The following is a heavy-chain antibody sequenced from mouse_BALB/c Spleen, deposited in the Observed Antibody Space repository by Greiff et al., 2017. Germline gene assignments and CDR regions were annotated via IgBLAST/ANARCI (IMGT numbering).Heavy chain of an antibody. V-gene: IGHV14-3*02. J-gene: IGHJ3*01. CDR3: APMITTGFAY. Sequence: EVQLVESGAELVKPGASVKLSCTASGFNIKDTYMHWVKQRPEQGLEWIGRIDPANGNTKYDPKFQGKATITADTSSNTAYLQLSSLTSEDTAVYYCAPMITTGFAYWGQGTLVTVSA. CDR1: GFNIKDTY. CDR2: IDPANGNT. D-gene: IGHD2-4*01.